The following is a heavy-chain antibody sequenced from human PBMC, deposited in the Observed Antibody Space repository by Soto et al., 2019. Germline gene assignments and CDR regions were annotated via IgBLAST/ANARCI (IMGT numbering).Heavy chain of an antibody. CDR1: CDSIKNYY. Sequence: PSETLSLTCTVSCDSIKNYYWSWIRQPPGKGLEWIGYIYYSGNTNYNLFFTDRVNILVDTSKNQFSLNVNSVTPADAAVYYCVRDLYTFGVLSDAAYNPLGPWVQGTQVTGSS. V-gene: IGHV4-59*01. CDR3: VRDLYTFGVLSDAAYNPLGP. D-gene: IGHD1-1*01. CDR2: IYYSGNT. J-gene: IGHJ5*02.